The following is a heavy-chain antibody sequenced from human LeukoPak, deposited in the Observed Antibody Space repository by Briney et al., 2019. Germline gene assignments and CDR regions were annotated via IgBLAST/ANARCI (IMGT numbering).Heavy chain of an antibody. V-gene: IGHV1-18*01. J-gene: IGHJ4*02. D-gene: IGHD5-18*01. CDR3: ARDPPRGYSSGTGDY. CDR2: INPYNGNT. Sequence: ASVKVSCKASGYTFTSDGISCVRQAPGQELEWIGWINPYNGNTNYAQKLQGRVTMTTDTSTSTAYMELRSLRSDDTAVYYCARDPPRGYSSGTGDYWGQGTLVTVSS. CDR1: GYTFTSDG.